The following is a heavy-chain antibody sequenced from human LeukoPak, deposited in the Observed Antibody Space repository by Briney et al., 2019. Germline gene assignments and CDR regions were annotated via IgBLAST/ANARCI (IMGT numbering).Heavy chain of an antibody. CDR2: ISYDGSNK. CDR3: ARDRGYSGYDPPHFDY. CDR1: GFTFSSYA. Sequence: GGSLRLSCAASGFTFSSYAMHWVRQAPGKGLEWGAVISYDGSNKYYADSVKGRFTISRDNSKNTLYLQMNSLRAEDTAVYYCARDRGYSGYDPPHFDYWGQGTLVTVSS. D-gene: IGHD5-12*01. V-gene: IGHV3-30-3*01. J-gene: IGHJ4*02.